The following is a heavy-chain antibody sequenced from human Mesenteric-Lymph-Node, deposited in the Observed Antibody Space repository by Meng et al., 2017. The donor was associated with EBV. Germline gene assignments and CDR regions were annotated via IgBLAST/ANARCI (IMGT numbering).Heavy chain of an antibody. CDR3: ARRPWSLYYYFDY. Sequence: QLRLRESGRGLVKPSVTLSLACTVSGGSISSSSYYWGWIRQPPGKGLGWIGDFYYSENTYYNPSLKSRVTISVDTSKNQFSLKLSSVTAADTAVYYCARRPWSLYYYFDYWGPGTLVTVSS. J-gene: IGHJ4*02. D-gene: IGHD1-26*01. V-gene: IGHV4-39*07. CDR2: FYYSENT. CDR1: GGSISSSSYY.